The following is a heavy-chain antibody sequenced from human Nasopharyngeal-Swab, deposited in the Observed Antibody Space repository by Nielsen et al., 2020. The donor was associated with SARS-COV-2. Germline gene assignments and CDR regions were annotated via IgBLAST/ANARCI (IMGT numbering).Heavy chain of an antibody. Sequence: SETLSLTCTVSGGSISSYYWSWIRQPPGKGLEWIGYIYYSRSTNYNPSLKSRVTISVDTSKNQFSLKLSSVTAADTAVYYCASMLTYYDFWSGPVDHGMDVWGQGTTVTVSS. CDR2: IYYSRST. J-gene: IGHJ6*02. CDR3: ASMLTYYDFWSGPVDHGMDV. CDR1: GGSISSYY. D-gene: IGHD3-3*01. V-gene: IGHV4-59*13.